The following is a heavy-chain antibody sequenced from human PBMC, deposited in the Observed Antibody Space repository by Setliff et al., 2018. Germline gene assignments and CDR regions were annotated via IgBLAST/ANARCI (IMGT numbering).Heavy chain of an antibody. CDR3: AKGGGSRVLVPAAIFEPTDGKDY. CDR2: ISGSGYST. CDR1: GFTFRSYA. D-gene: IGHD2-2*01. Sequence: GESLKISCAASGFTFRSYAMGWVRQSPGKGLEWVSVISGSGYSTYYADSVKGRFTTSRDNSKNTVLLQMNSLRAEDTAIYYCAKGGGSRVLVPAAIFEPTDGKDYWGQGTLVTVSS. J-gene: IGHJ4*02. V-gene: IGHV3-23*01.